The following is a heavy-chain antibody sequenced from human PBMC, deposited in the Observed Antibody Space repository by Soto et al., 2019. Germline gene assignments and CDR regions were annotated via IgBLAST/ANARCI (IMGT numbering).Heavy chain of an antibody. V-gene: IGHV2-5*02. CDR3: ARRRTSSDGFDI. CDR1: GFSLSTTGEA. Sequence: QITLKESGPTLVKPTQTLTLTCTFSGFSLSTTGEAVGWIRQPPGKALEWLGLIFWDDDKRYSPSLKGSLTITKDTSKNQVLLTMSNVDPVDTATYYCARRRTSSDGFDIWGQGTLVTXSS. CDR2: IFWDDDK. J-gene: IGHJ3*02. D-gene: IGHD6-13*01.